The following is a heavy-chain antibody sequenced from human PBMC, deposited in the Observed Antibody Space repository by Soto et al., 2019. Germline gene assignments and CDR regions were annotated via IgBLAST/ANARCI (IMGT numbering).Heavy chain of an antibody. Sequence: GGSLRLSCAASGFTFSNDWMNWVRQAPGKGLEWVARIKTVTDGGTTDYAAPVKGRFFISRDDSKSTLYLQTNSLKTEDAAIYYCMTHAVIYSRGHWGQGTLVTVSS. D-gene: IGHD6-25*01. J-gene: IGHJ4*02. CDR2: IKTVTDGGTT. V-gene: IGHV3-15*01. CDR3: MTHAVIYSRGH. CDR1: GFTFSNDW.